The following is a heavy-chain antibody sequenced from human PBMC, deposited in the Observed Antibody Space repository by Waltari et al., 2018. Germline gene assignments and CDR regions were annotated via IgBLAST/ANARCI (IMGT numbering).Heavy chain of an antibody. J-gene: IGHJ4*02. CDR1: GYTFTDYY. V-gene: IGHV1-2*02. Sequence: QVQLVQSGAEVQKPGASVKVSCKASGYTFTDYYMHWVRQAPGQGLEWMGWINPSSGATNYAQRFQGRVTMTRDTSISAAYMELSSLRSDDTAVYYCARAVTTVTTLVFDCWGQGTLVTVSS. CDR2: INPSSGAT. D-gene: IGHD4-17*01. CDR3: ARAVTTVTTLVFDC.